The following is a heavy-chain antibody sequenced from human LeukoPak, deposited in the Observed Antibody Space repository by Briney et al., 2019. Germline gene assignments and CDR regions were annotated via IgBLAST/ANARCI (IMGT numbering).Heavy chain of an antibody. D-gene: IGHD3-22*01. Sequence: GRSLRLSCAASGFTFSSYGMHWVRQAPGKGLEWVAFIQYDVSSEYYADSVKGRFTVSRDNSKNTLYLQMNSLRAEDTAVYYCATLDYYDKSPRILDYWGQGTLVTVSS. CDR3: ATLDYYDKSPRILDY. V-gene: IGHV3-30*02. CDR2: IQYDVSSE. CDR1: GFTFSSYG. J-gene: IGHJ4*02.